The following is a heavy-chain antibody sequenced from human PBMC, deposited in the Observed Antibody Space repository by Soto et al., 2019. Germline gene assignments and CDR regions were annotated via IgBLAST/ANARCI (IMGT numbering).Heavy chain of an antibody. J-gene: IGHJ4*02. CDR3: ATTYYFGSGSAY. V-gene: IGHV4-39*01. CDR2: IYCSGST. CDR1: GGSISSSSYY. Sequence: QLQLQESGPGLVKPSETLSLTCTVSGGSISSSSYYWGWIRQPPGKGLEWIGSIYCSGSTYHHPSLQRRVAIAVDTSKNQSALHLSSVTAADTAVYSCATTYYFGSGSAYWGQGTLVTVSS. D-gene: IGHD3-10*01.